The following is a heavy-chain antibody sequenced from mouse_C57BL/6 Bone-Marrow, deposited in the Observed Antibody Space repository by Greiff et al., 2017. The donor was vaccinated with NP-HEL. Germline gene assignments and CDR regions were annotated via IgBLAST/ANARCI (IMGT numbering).Heavy chain of an antibody. V-gene: IGHV1-81*01. CDR1: GYTFTSYG. CDR2: IYPGSGST. D-gene: IGHD2-3*01. CDR3: ASRWLLQGD. Sequence: QVQLQQSGAELARPGASVKLSCKASGYTFTSYGISWVKQRTGQGLEWIGEIYPGSGSTYYNEKFKGKATLTVDKSSSTAYMLLSSLTSEDSAVYFCASRWLLQGDWGQGTTLTVSS. J-gene: IGHJ2*01.